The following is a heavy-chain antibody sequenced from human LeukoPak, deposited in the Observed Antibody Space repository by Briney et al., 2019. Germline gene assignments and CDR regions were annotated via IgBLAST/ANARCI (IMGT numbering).Heavy chain of an antibody. CDR1: GGTFSSYA. CDR2: IIPILGTA. J-gene: IGHJ5*02. V-gene: IGHV1-69*01. CDR3: ARDRDGYKNNWFDP. D-gene: IGHD5-24*01. Sequence: GASVKVSCKASGGTFSSYAISWVRQAPGQGLEWMGGIIPILGTANYAQKFQGRVTITADESTSTAYMELSSLRSEDTAVYYCARDRDGYKNNWFDPWGQGTLVTVSS.